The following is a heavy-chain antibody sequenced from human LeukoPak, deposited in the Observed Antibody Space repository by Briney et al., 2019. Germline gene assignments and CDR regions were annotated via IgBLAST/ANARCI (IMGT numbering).Heavy chain of an antibody. CDR1: GFTFNSFG. CDR2: IYYDGSNN. D-gene: IGHD6-13*01. CDR3: ARDIAAAVDY. V-gene: IGHV3-30*12. Sequence: GRSLRLSCAASGFTFNSFGIHWVRQAPGKGLEWVAVIYYDGSNNFYSDSVKGRFTISRDNSKNTVFLQMSSLGAEDTAIYYCARDIAAAVDYWGQGTLVTVSS. J-gene: IGHJ4*02.